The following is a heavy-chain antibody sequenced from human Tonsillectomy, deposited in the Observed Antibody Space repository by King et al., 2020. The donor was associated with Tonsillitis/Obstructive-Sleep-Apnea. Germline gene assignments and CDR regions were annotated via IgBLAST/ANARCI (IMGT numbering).Heavy chain of an antibody. J-gene: IGHJ5*02. D-gene: IGHD3-16*01. Sequence: QLQESGPGLVESSGTLSLTCAVFGDSISSNHWWSWVRQPPGKGLEWIGEIFHSGSPNYNPSLRSRVTISVDRSKSQFSLNLRAVTAADTAVYYCAGGAYQGREYYRHWFDPWSQGTLVTVSS. CDR3: AGGAYQGREYYRHWFDP. V-gene: IGHV4-4*02. CDR1: GDSISSNHW. CDR2: IFHSGSP.